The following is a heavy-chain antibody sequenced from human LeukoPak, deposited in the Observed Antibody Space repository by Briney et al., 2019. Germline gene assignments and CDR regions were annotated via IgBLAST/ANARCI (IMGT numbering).Heavy chain of an antibody. J-gene: IGHJ5*02. CDR1: GYTFTNYA. CDR2: IHTDNGDT. CDR3: ARDRVVGLAPFDP. V-gene: IGHV1-3*04. D-gene: IGHD2-15*01. Sequence: GASVKVSCKASGYTFTNYAVHWVRQAPGQRLEWMGWIHTDNGDTKYSHYFLGRVTITRDTSANTAYMELSSLRSEDTAVYYCARDRVVGLAPFDPWGQGTLVTVSS.